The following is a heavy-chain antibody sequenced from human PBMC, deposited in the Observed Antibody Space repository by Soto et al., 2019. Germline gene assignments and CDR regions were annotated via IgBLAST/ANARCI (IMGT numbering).Heavy chain of an antibody. CDR1: GYTFSNYG. Sequence: ASVKVSCTSSGYTFSNYGMTWVRQATGQGLEWMGWMNPNSGNTGYAQKFQGRVTMTRNTSISTAYMELSSLRSEDTAVYYCARERTVAGNDYWGQGTLVTVSS. CDR3: ARERTVAGNDY. CDR2: MNPNSGNT. D-gene: IGHD6-19*01. V-gene: IGHV1-8*02. J-gene: IGHJ4*02.